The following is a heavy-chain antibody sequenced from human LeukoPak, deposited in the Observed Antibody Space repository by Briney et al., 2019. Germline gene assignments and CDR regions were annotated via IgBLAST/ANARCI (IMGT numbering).Heavy chain of an antibody. D-gene: IGHD3-22*01. CDR3: ARGSYYDIDI. Sequence: MSSETLSLTCAVYGVSFTGYYWSWIRQPPGKVLEWVGEISHSGSTNYNPSLKSRVTISIDRSKNQFSLKLSSVTAADTAVYYCARGSYYDIDIWGQGTMVTVSS. CDR1: GVSFTGYY. CDR2: ISHSGST. J-gene: IGHJ3*02. V-gene: IGHV4-34*01.